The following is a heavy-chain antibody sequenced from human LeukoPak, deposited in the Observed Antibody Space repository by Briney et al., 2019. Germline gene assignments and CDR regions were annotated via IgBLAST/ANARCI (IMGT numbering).Heavy chain of an antibody. CDR3: TTGLYCSSTSCSYYYYYMDV. CDR2: IKSKTDGGTT. J-gene: IGHJ6*03. D-gene: IGHD2-2*01. V-gene: IGHV3-15*01. Sequence: GGSLRLSCAASGFTFSNAWMSWVRQAPGKGLEWVGRIKSKTDGGTTDYAAPAKGRFTISRDDSKNTLYLQMNSLKTEDTAVYCCTTGLYCSSTSCSYYYYYMDVWGKGTTVTVSS. CDR1: GFTFSNAW.